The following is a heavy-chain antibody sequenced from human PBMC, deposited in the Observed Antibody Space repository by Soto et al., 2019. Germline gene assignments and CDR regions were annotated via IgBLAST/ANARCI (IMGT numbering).Heavy chain of an antibody. CDR1: GFTLRNYA. D-gene: IGHD1-20*01. J-gene: IGHJ4*02. CDR3: AKAKNDYNWDNRPPFDY. Sequence: GGSLRLSCEASGFTLRNYAMTWVRQAPGKGLEWVSLISANDVGTYYAESVKTRFTISTDQSRNTVYLQMDSLRADDTAIYYCAKAKNDYNWDNRPPFDYWGQGTLVTVSS. V-gene: IGHV3-23*01. CDR2: ISANDVGT.